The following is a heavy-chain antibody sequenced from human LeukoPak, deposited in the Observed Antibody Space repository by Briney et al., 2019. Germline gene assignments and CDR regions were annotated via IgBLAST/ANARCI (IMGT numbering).Heavy chain of an antibody. V-gene: IGHV1-46*01. Sequence: ASVKFSCKASGYTFTSYYMHWVRQAPGQGLEWMGIINPSCGSTSYAQKFQGRVTMTRDTSTSTVYMELSSLRSEDTAVYYCARRFIVATNDYYYYYMDVWGKGTTVTVSS. CDR3: ARRFIVATNDYYYYYMDV. J-gene: IGHJ6*03. CDR1: GYTFTSYY. D-gene: IGHD5-12*01. CDR2: INPSCGST.